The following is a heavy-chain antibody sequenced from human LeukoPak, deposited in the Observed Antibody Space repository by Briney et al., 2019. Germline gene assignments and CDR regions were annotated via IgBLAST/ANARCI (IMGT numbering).Heavy chain of an antibody. V-gene: IGHV3-15*01. CDR3: TTESVAAAGPKGY. D-gene: IGHD6-13*01. CDR2: IKSKTDGGTT. J-gene: IGHJ4*02. CDR1: GFTFSNAW. Sequence: GGSLRLSCAASGFTFSNAWMSWVRQAPGKGLEWVGRIKSKTDGGTTDYAAPVKGRFTISRDDSKNTLYLQMNSLKTEDTAVYYCTTESVAAAGPKGYWGQGTLVTVSS.